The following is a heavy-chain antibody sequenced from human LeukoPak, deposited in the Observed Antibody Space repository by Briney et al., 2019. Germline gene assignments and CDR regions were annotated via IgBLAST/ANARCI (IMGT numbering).Heavy chain of an antibody. V-gene: IGHV3-21*01. D-gene: IGHD4-11*01. CDR1: GFTFSSYE. CDR2: ISSSSSYI. J-gene: IGHJ6*03. Sequence: GGSLRLSCAASGFTFSSYEMNWVRQAPGKGLEWVSSISSSSSYIYYADSVKGRFTISRDNAKNSLYLQMNSLRAEDTAVYYCARAGRLHYYYYYYMDVWGKGTTVTISS. CDR3: ARAGRLHYYYYYYMDV.